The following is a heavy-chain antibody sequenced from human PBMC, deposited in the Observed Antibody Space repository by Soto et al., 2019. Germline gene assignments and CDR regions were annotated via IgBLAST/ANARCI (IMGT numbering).Heavy chain of an antibody. CDR2: IYYSGST. J-gene: IGHJ4*02. Sequence: PSETLSLTCTVSGGSISSGDYYWSWIRQPPGKGLEWIGYIYYSGSTYYNPSLKSRVTISVDTSKNQFSLTVTSVTAADTAVYYCARRIVATETFDYWGQGPLVTVSS. CDR3: ARRIVATETFDY. CDR1: GGSISSGDYY. D-gene: IGHD5-12*01. V-gene: IGHV4-30-4*01.